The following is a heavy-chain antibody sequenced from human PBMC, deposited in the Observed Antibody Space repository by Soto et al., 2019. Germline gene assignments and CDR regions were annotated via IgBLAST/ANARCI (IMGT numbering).Heavy chain of an antibody. Sequence: EVQLLEAGGGLVQPGGSLRLSCAASGVTFGTYAMSWVRQAPGKCLEWVSGITVSGGSTDYADSVKGRFTISRDTSRNTLYLQMSRLSVEDTAIYYCAREYRTSSQVDYWGQGTLVTVSS. CDR1: GVTFGTYA. V-gene: IGHV3-23*01. CDR3: AREYRTSSQVDY. CDR2: ITVSGGST. D-gene: IGHD6-6*01. J-gene: IGHJ4*02.